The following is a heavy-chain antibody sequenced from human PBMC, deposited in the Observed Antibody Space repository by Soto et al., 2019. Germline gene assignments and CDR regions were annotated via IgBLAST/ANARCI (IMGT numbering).Heavy chain of an antibody. V-gene: IGHV3-33*01. D-gene: IGHD3-16*01. J-gene: IGHJ5*02. CDR2: IWYDGSNT. CDR3: AREXGGSPGWFDP. CDR1: GFTFSRHG. Sequence: QVQLVESGGGVVQPGRSLRLSCAASGFTFSRHGMYWVRQAPGKGLEWVAAIWYDGSNTYYADSVKGRFTISRDNSKNTLYLXXXXXXXXDXAMYYCAREXGGSPGWFDPWGQGTLVTASS.